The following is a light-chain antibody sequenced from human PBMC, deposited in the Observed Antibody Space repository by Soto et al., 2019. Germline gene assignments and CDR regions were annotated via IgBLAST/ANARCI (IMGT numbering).Light chain of an antibody. Sequence: DMQLTQSPSFLSASVGDRVTITCRASQGIDSYLAWYQQKPGKAPKLLIYPASTLEGGVPSRFSGRGSGTEFTLPISTLQPEDFATYYCQQLLTYPFTFGGGTKVEIQ. CDR1: QGIDSY. CDR2: PAS. V-gene: IGKV1-9*01. J-gene: IGKJ4*01. CDR3: QQLLTYPFT.